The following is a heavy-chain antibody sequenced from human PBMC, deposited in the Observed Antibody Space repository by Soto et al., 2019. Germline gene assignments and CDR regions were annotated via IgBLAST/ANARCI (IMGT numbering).Heavy chain of an antibody. CDR3: ARSQGGSSSLDIYYYYYYGMDV. CDR2: VIPIFGTA. CDR1: GGTFSSYA. D-gene: IGHD2-15*01. J-gene: IGHJ6*02. V-gene: IGHV1-69*01. Sequence: QVQLVQSGAEVKKPGSSVKVSCKAPGGTFSSYAISWVRQAPGQGLEWMGGVIPIFGTAKYPQKFQGRVTITADESTSTGYMELRSLRSEDTAVYYCARSQGGSSSLDIYYYYYYGMDVWGQGTTVTVSS.